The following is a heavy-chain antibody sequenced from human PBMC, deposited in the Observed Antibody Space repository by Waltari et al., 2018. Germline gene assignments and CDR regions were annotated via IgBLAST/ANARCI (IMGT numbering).Heavy chain of an antibody. V-gene: IGHV4-39*01. CDR3: ATYIGASVGTAAFDV. D-gene: IGHD1-1*01. Sequence: QLQLQESGPGLVKPSETLSLTCSVSGVSITSNRHYWGWIRQPPGQGLEGIGTMSYTGATYSSPSLESRVTVSRDTSKNQLSLKLVSVTAADTAVYYCATYIGASVGTAAFDVWGQGTMVAVSS. J-gene: IGHJ3*01. CDR1: GVSITSNRHY. CDR2: MSYTGAT.